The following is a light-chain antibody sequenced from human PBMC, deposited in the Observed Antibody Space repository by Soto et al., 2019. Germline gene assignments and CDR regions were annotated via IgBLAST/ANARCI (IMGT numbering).Light chain of an antibody. V-gene: IGKV3-11*01. J-gene: IGKJ1*01. CDR3: QQRRNWLWT. Sequence: EIVLTQSPATLSLSPGERATLSCRASQSVSSYLAWYQQKPGQAPRLLIYDASNRATGIPARFSGSWSGTHFTLNIGSLEPEDFSGYYCQQRRNWLWTFGQGTNVEIK. CDR1: QSVSSY. CDR2: DAS.